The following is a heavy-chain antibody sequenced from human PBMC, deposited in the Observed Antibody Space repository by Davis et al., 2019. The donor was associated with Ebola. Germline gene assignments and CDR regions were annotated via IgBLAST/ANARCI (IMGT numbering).Heavy chain of an antibody. CDR3: ARFDDYCSSTSCYFCY. CDR1: GYIFTSYA. Sequence: ASVKVSCKASGYIFTSYAIHWVRQAPGQRLEWMGWINAGNGNTKYSQKFQGRVTITRDTSASTAYMELSSLRSEDTAVYYCARFDDYCSSTSCYFCYWGQGTLVTVSS. V-gene: IGHV1-3*01. J-gene: IGHJ4*02. CDR2: INAGNGNT. D-gene: IGHD2-2*01.